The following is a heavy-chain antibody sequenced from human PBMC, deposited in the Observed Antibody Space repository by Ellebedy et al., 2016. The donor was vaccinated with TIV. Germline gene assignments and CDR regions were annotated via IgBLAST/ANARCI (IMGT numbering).Heavy chain of an antibody. Sequence: SETLSLTXTVSGGSISSYYWSWIRQPPGKGLEWIGEINHSGSTNYNPSLKSRVTISVDTSKNQFSLKLSSVTAADTAVYYCARIHATRSFDYWGQGTLVTVSS. D-gene: IGHD5-18*01. V-gene: IGHV4-34*01. J-gene: IGHJ4*02. CDR2: INHSGST. CDR1: GGSISSYY. CDR3: ARIHATRSFDY.